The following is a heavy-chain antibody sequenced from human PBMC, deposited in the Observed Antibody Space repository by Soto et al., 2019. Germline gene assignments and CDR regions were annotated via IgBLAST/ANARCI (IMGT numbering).Heavy chain of an antibody. J-gene: IGHJ4*02. CDR1: GGSIGSYY. Sequence: PSETLSLTCTVSGGSIGSYYWSWIRQPPGKGLEWIGYIYYSGSTNYNPSLKSRVTISIDTSKNQFSLKLSSVTAADTAVYYCARARGGYFDYWGQGTLVTVSS. V-gene: IGHV4-59*01. CDR2: IYYSGST. CDR3: ARARGGYFDY.